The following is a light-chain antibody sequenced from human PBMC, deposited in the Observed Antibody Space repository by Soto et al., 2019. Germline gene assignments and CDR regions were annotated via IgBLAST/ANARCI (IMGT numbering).Light chain of an antibody. CDR1: NNVVVGYSY. J-gene: IGLJ1*01. CDR2: DVS. CDR3: ASYTTSSTYV. Sequence: QSVLTPPASVSGSPGQSIANSFTGNNNVVVGYSYVSWYQQQPGKAPKLVISDVSNRPSGVSDRFSGSKSGNTASLTISGLQTEDEADYYCASYTTSSTYVFVTGTKVTVL. V-gene: IGLV2-14*01.